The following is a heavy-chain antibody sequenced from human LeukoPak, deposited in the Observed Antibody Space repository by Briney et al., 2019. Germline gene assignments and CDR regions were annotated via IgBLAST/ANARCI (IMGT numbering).Heavy chain of an antibody. CDR2: ISSSSSYI. CDR3: ARPLSSGRNNAFDI. Sequence: GGSLRLSCAASGVTLSSYAMSWARQAPGKGLEWVSSISSSSSYIYYADSVKGRFTISRDNAKNSLYLQMNSLRAEDTAVYYCARPLSSGRNNAFDIWGQGTMVTVSS. J-gene: IGHJ3*02. V-gene: IGHV3-21*01. D-gene: IGHD3-22*01. CDR1: GVTLSSYA.